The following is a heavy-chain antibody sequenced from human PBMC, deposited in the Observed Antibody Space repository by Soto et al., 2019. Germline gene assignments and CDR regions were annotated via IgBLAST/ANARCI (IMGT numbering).Heavy chain of an antibody. CDR3: TRETDSYYYDSSGPPPFDI. D-gene: IGHD3-22*01. Sequence: KAGGSLRLSCTASGFTFGDYAMSWFRQAPGKGLEWVGFIRSKAYGGTTEYAASVKGRFTISRDDSKSIAYLQMNSLKTEDTAVYYCTRETDSYYYDSSGPPPFDIWGQGTMVTVSS. J-gene: IGHJ3*02. V-gene: IGHV3-49*05. CDR1: GFTFGDYA. CDR2: IRSKAYGGTT.